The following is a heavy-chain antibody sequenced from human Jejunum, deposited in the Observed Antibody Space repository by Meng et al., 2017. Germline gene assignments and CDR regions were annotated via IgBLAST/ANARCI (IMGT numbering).Heavy chain of an antibody. Sequence: SETLSPTCSASGGSISGYYWTWIRQPAGKGLEWFGRIYPSGDTNFTPSLKSRVTMSVDMSKNQFSLKVSSVTAADTAVYYCARGVYDFSSGYYLDYWGQGTRVTGYS. D-gene: IGHD3-22*01. CDR3: ARGVYDFSSGYYLDY. J-gene: IGHJ4*02. CDR1: GGSISGYY. V-gene: IGHV4-4*07. CDR2: IYPSGDT.